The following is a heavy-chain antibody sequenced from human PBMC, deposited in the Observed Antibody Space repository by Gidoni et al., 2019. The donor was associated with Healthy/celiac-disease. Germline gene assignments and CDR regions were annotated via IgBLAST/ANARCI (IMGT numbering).Heavy chain of an antibody. CDR1: GGSISSYY. Sequence: QVQLQESGPGLVKPSETLSLTCTVSGGSISSYYWSWIRQPPGKGLEWIGYIYYSGSTNYNPSHKSRVTISVDTSKNQFSLKLSSVTAADTAVYYCARRTSDVHGGGWFDPWGQGTLVTVSS. D-gene: IGHD2-15*01. J-gene: IGHJ5*02. CDR3: ARRTSDVHGGGWFDP. CDR2: IYYSGST. V-gene: IGHV4-59*01.